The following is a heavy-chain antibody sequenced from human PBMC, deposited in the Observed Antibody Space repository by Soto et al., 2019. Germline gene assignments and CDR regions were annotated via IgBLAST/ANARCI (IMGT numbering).Heavy chain of an antibody. CDR3: AKDFVLVLAVRPHAFDF. CDR2: ISWNSGSI. J-gene: IGHJ3*01. V-gene: IGHV3-9*01. D-gene: IGHD2-15*01. CDR1: GFSFGDYA. Sequence: GGSLRHSCAASGFSFGDYAMHWGRQAPGKGLEWVSGISWNSGSIGYADSVKGRFTISRDNAKNSLYLQMNSLRAEDTALYYCAKDFVLVLAVRPHAFDFPCPGTLV.